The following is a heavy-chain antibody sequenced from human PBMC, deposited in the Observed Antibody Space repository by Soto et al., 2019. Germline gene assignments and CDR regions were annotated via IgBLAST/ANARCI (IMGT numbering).Heavy chain of an antibody. CDR3: ARYYDFWSGYYTMDDY. Sequence: QLQLQESGPGLVKPSETLSLTCTVSGGSISSSSYYWGWLRQPPGKGLEWIGSIYYSGSTYYNPYLQSRVTISVDPSKNQFSLKLSSVTAADTAVYYCARYYDFWSGYYTMDDYWGQGTLVTVSS. CDR1: GGSISSSSYY. V-gene: IGHV4-39*01. D-gene: IGHD3-3*01. CDR2: IYYSGST. J-gene: IGHJ4*02.